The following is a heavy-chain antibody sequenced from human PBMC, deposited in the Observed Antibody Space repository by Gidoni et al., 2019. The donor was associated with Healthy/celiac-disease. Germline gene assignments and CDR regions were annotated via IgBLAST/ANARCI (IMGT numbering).Heavy chain of an antibody. CDR1: GFPFSSYS. CDR3: AREDYGSGSNIDY. Sequence: EVQLVESGGGMVKPGGSLRLSCAASGFPFSSYSMNWVRQAPGKGLEWVSSISSSSSYIYYADSVKGRFTISRDNAKNSLYLQMNSLRAEDTAVYYCAREDYGSGSNIDYWGQGTLVTVSS. V-gene: IGHV3-21*01. J-gene: IGHJ4*02. D-gene: IGHD3-10*01. CDR2: ISSSSSYI.